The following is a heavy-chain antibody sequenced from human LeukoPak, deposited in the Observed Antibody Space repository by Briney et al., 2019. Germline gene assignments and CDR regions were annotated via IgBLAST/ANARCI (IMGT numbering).Heavy chain of an antibody. V-gene: IGHV3-53*01. CDR1: GFTVSSNY. CDR2: IYSDGNT. CDR3: ARVLSGSYYWYFDL. D-gene: IGHD1-26*01. Sequence: PGGSLRLSCAASGFTVSSNYMSWVRQAPGRGLEWVSIIYSDGNTYYADSVKGRFTISRDNSKNTLYLQMNSLRAEDTAVYYCARVLSGSYYWYFDLWGRGTLVTISS. J-gene: IGHJ2*01.